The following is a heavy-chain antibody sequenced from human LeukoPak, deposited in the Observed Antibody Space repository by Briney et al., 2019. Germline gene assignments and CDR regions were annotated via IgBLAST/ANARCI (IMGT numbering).Heavy chain of an antibody. D-gene: IGHD6-13*01. J-gene: IGHJ4*02. CDR1: GGSISSHY. CDR3: ARHGVSGYSSSREQKNFDY. Sequence: SETLSLTCTVSGGSISSHYWSWIRQPAGKGLEWIGSIYYSGSTYYNPSLKSRVTISVDTSKNQFSLKLSSVTAADTAVYYCARHGVSGYSSSREQKNFDYWGQGTLVTVSS. V-gene: IGHV4-59*05. CDR2: IYYSGST.